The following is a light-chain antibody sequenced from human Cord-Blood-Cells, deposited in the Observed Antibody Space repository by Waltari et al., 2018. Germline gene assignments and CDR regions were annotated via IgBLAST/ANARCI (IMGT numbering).Light chain of an antibody. V-gene: IGLV7-46*01. CDR1: TGAVTSGHY. CDR2: DTS. CDR3: LLAYSGARV. Sequence: QAVVTQEPSLTVSPGGTVTLTCGPSTGAVTSGHYPYWSQQNPGQAPRTLIYDTSNKHSWTPARFSGSLLGGKAALTLSGAQPEDEAEYCCLLAYSGARVFGGGTKLTVL. J-gene: IGLJ3*02.